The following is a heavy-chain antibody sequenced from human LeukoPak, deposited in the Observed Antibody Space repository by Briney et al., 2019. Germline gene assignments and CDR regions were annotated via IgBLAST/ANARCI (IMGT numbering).Heavy chain of an antibody. Sequence: PSETLSLTCAVYGGSFSGYYWSWIRQPPGKGLEWIGEINHSGSTNCNPSLKSRVTISVDTSKNQFSLKLSSVTAADTAVYYCARGPVVVEPGVYYFDYWGQGTLVTVSS. D-gene: IGHD2-15*01. CDR1: GGSFSGYY. J-gene: IGHJ4*02. V-gene: IGHV4-34*01. CDR2: INHSGST. CDR3: ARGPVVVEPGVYYFDY.